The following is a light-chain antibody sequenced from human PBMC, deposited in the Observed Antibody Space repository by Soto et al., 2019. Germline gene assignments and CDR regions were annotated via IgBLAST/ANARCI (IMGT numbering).Light chain of an antibody. Sequence: DIQMTQSPSSLSASVGDRVTITCRASQSISSYLNWYQQKPGKAPKHLIYAASSLQSGVQSMFSGSGSGTDFTLTISSLQPEYFATYYCQQCYSTPITFGQGTRLEIK. CDR1: QSISSY. J-gene: IGKJ5*01. CDR3: QQCYSTPIT. V-gene: IGKV1-39*01. CDR2: AAS.